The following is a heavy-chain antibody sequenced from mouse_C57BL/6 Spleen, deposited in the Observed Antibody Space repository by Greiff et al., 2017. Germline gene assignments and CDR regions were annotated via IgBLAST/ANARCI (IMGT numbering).Heavy chain of an antibody. V-gene: IGHV5-4*01. J-gene: IGHJ4*01. Sequence: EVQLVESGGGLVKPGGSLKLSCAASGFTFSSYAMSWVRQTPEKRLEWVATISDGGSYTYYPDNVKGRFTISRDNAKNNLYLQMSHLKSEDTAMYYCARGLTTVVATNHMDYWGQGTSVTVSS. D-gene: IGHD1-1*01. CDR1: GFTFSSYA. CDR2: ISDGGSYT. CDR3: ARGLTTVVATNHMDY.